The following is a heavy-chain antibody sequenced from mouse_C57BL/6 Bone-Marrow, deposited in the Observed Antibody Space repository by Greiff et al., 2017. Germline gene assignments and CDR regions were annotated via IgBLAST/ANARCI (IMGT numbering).Heavy chain of an antibody. CDR1: GYTFTSYW. V-gene: IGHV1-55*01. CDR2: IYPGSGST. D-gene: IGHD2-4*01. J-gene: IGHJ1*03. Sequence: QVQLQQPGAELVKPGASVKMSCKASGYTFTSYWITWVKQRPGQGLEWIGDIYPGSGSTNYNEKFKSKATLTVDTSSSTAYMQLSSLTSEDSAVYYCARGVYYDYGENFDVWGTGTTVTVSS. CDR3: ARGVYYDYGENFDV.